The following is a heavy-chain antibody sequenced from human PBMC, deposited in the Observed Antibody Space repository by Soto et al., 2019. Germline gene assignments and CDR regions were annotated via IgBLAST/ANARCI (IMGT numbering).Heavy chain of an antibody. CDR2: IWYDGSNK. J-gene: IGHJ6*03. CDR1: GFTFSSYG. Sequence: GGSLRLSCAASGFTFSSYGMHWVRQAPGKGLEWVAVIWYDGSNKYYADSVKGRFTISRDNSKNTLYLDMSSLRAEDTAVYYCARDTVTYYYYYYYMAVWGKGTTVTVSS. CDR3: ARDTVTYYYYYYYMAV. D-gene: IGHD4-4*01. V-gene: IGHV3-33*01.